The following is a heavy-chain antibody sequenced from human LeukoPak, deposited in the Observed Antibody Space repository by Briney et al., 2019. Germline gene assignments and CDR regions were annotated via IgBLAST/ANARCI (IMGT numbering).Heavy chain of an antibody. D-gene: IGHD3-22*01. V-gene: IGHV3-23*01. Sequence: GGSLRLSCAASGFTFSSYAMNWVRQAPGKGLDWVSAISGSVVTAYYADSVQGRFTISRDNSKNTLYLQMNSLRAEDTAVYYCAKEGDTSVGNYFDYWGQGTLVTVSS. CDR1: GFTFSSYA. CDR2: ISGSVVTA. CDR3: AKEGDTSVGNYFDY. J-gene: IGHJ4*02.